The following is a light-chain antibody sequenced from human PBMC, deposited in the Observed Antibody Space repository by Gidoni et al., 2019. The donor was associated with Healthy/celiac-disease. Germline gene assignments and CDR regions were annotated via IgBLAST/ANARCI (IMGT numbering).Light chain of an antibody. V-gene: IGKV3-15*01. Sequence: EIVMTQSPATLSVSPGERATLSCRASQSVSSNLAWYQQKPGQAPRLLIYGASSRATGIPVRFSGSGSGTEFTLTISSLQSEDFAVYYCQHYNNWPPWTFXQXTKVEIK. CDR2: GAS. J-gene: IGKJ1*01. CDR1: QSVSSN. CDR3: QHYNNWPPWT.